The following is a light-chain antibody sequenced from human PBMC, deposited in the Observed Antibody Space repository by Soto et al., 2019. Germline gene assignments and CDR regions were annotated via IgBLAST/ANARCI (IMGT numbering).Light chain of an antibody. J-gene: IGKJ1*01. CDR3: QQYNKWPRT. CDR1: QSVSSN. CDR2: GAS. Sequence: EIVMTQSPATLSVSPGERATLSCRASQSVSSNLAWYQQKPGQAPRPLISGASTRATGIPARFSGSGSGTEFTLTITSLQSEDFAVYYCQQYNKWPRTFGQGTKVDIK. V-gene: IGKV3-15*01.